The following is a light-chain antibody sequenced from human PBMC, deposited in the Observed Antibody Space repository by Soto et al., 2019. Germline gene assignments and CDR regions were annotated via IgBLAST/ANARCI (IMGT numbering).Light chain of an antibody. J-gene: IGLJ2*01. CDR1: SSNIGSNT. Sequence: QSVLTQPPSASGTPGQRVSMSCSGSSSNIGSNTVNWYQQFPGTAPKLLIYYNNQRPSGVPDRFSGSKSGTSASLAISGLQSEAEADYYCSTWDDSLNAVLFGGGTKLTVL. CDR2: YNN. CDR3: STWDDSLNAVL. V-gene: IGLV1-44*01.